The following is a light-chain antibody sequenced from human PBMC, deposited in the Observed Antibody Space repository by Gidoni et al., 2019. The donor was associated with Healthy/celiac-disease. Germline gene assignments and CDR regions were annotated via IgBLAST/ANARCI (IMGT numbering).Light chain of an antibody. CDR2: YDS. J-gene: IGLJ3*02. CDR1: NIGSKS. V-gene: IGLV3-21*04. Sequence: YVLTQPPSVSVAPGKTARITCGGNNIGSKSVHWYQQKPGQAPVLVIYYDSDRPSGIPERFSGSNSGNTATLTISRVEAGDEADYYCQVWDSSSDHWVFGGGTKLTVL. CDR3: QVWDSSSDHWV.